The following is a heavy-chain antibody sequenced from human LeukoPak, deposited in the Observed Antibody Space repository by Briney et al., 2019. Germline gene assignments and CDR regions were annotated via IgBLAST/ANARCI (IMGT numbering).Heavy chain of an antibody. CDR1: GGSISSYY. D-gene: IGHD1-1*01. J-gene: IGHJ4*02. V-gene: IGHV4-59*01. CDR3: ARNPNSDYFDY. CDR2: IYYSGNT. Sequence: SETLSFTCTVSGGSISSYYWSWIRQPPGNGLEYIGYIYYSGNTNYNPSLKSRVTISVDTSKNQFSLKLSSVTAADTAVYYCARNPNSDYFDYWGQGILVTVSS.